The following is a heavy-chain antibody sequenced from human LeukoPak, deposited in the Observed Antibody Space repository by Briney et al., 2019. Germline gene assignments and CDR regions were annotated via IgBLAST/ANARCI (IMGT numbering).Heavy chain of an antibody. V-gene: IGHV3-30*04. CDR1: GFTFSSYA. D-gene: IGHD2-2*01. CDR2: ISYDGSNK. J-gene: IGHJ6*02. CDR3: ARYCSSTSCYDYGMDV. Sequence: GGSLRLSCAASGFTFSSYAMHWVRQAPGKGLEWVVVISYDGSNKYYADSVKGRFTISRDNSKNTLYLQMNSLRAEDTAVYYCARYCSSTSCYDYGMDVWGQGTTVTVSS.